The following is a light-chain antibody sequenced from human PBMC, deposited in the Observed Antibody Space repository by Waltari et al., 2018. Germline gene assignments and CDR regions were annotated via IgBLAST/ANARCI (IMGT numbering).Light chain of an antibody. Sequence: DIQMTQFPSTLSASVGDRLTIPCRASQSINSWLAWYQQKPGKAPKLLIYKASSLESGVPSRFSGSGSGTEFTLTISSLQPDDFAVYYCQQYNNWPLTFGGGTKVEIK. CDR2: KAS. CDR1: QSINSW. V-gene: IGKV1-5*03. CDR3: QQYNNWPLT. J-gene: IGKJ4*01.